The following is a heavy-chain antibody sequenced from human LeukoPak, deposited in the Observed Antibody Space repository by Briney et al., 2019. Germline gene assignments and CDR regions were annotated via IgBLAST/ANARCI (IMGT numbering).Heavy chain of an antibody. D-gene: IGHD2-15*01. CDR2: INHSGST. CDR3: ARAWRGDIVVVVAATDYYCGMDV. CDR1: GGSFSGYY. V-gene: IGHV4-34*01. Sequence: SETLSLTCAVYGGSFSGYYWSWIRQPPGKGLEWIGEINHSGSTNYNPSLKSRVTISVDTSKNQFSLKLSSVTAADTAVYYCARAWRGDIVVVVAATDYYCGMDVWGQGTTVTVSS. J-gene: IGHJ6*02.